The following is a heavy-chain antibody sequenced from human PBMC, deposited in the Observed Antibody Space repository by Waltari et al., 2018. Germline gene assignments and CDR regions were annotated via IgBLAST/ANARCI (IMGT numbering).Heavy chain of an antibody. CDR3: ARDVVASDYFDY. CDR2: IYSGGST. J-gene: IGHJ4*02. V-gene: IGHV3-53*01. D-gene: IGHD2-15*01. Sequence: EVQLVESGGGLIQPGGSLRLSCAASGFTVSSNYMSWVRQAPGKGLEWVSFIYSGGSTYYADSVKGRFTISRDNSKNTLYLQMNSLRAEDTAVYYCARDVVASDYFDYWGQGTLVTVSS. CDR1: GFTVSSNY.